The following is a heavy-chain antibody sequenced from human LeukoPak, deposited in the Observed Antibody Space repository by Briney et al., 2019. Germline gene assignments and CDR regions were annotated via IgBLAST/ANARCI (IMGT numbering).Heavy chain of an antibody. J-gene: IGHJ4*02. CDR1: GGSISSGGYY. D-gene: IGHD4-17*01. Sequence: SETLSLTCTVSGGSISSGGYYWSWIRQHPRKGLEWIGYIYYSGSTYYNPSLKSRLTISVDTSKNQFSLKLSSVTAEDTAVYYCAADPCDYGDYVLGYWGQGTLVTVSS. CDR2: IYYSGST. CDR3: AADPCDYGDYVLGY. V-gene: IGHV4-31*03.